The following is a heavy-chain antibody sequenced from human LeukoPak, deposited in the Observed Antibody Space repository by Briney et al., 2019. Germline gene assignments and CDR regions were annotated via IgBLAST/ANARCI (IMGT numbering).Heavy chain of an antibody. CDR3: VKDLFLGYGSGPFDP. Sequence: GGSLRLSCSASGFTFSSYAMHWVRQAPGKGLEYVSAISSNGGSTYYADSVKGRFTISRDNSKNTLYLQMSSLRAEDTAVYHCVKDLFLGYGSGPFDPWGQGTLVTVSS. D-gene: IGHD3-10*01. V-gene: IGHV3-64D*06. CDR2: ISSNGGST. J-gene: IGHJ5*02. CDR1: GFTFSSYA.